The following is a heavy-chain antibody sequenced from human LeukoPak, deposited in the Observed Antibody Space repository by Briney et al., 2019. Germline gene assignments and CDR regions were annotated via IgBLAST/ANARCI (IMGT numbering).Heavy chain of an antibody. Sequence: PGGSLRLSCAASGFTFSSYGMHWVRQAPGKGLEWVAFIRYDGSNKYYADSVKGRFTISRDNSKNTLYLQMNSLRAEDTAVYYCAKADLEYSSRGGAFDIWGQGTMVTVSS. V-gene: IGHV3-30*02. CDR1: GFTFSSYG. J-gene: IGHJ3*02. D-gene: IGHD6-6*01. CDR3: AKADLEYSSRGGAFDI. CDR2: IRYDGSNK.